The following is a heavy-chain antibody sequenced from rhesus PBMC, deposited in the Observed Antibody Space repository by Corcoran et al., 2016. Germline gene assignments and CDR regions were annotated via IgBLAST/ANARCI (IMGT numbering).Heavy chain of an antibody. Sequence: QVQLQASGPGLVKPSETLSLTCAVSGASISSSCLSWIRPPPRTGLEWIGEINGNSGSTYYNPSLKSRVTISKDASKNQCSLKLSSVTAADTAVYYCATIRGGLDSWGQGVVVTVSS. CDR1: GASISSSC. CDR2: INGNSGST. V-gene: IGHV4-80*01. J-gene: IGHJ6*01. CDR3: ATIRGGLDS.